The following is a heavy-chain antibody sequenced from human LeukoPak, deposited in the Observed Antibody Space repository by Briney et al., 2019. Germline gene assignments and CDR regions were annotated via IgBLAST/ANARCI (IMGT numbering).Heavy chain of an antibody. CDR3: ARVDRQQLAYDAFDI. CDR2: IIPIFGTA. J-gene: IGHJ3*02. CDR1: GGTFSSYA. Sequence: ASVEVSCKASGGTFSSYAISWVRQAPGQGLEWMGGIIPIFGTANYAQKFQGRVTITTDESTSTAYMELSSLRSEDTAVYYCARVDRQQLAYDAFDIWGQGTMVTVSS. V-gene: IGHV1-69*05. D-gene: IGHD6-13*01.